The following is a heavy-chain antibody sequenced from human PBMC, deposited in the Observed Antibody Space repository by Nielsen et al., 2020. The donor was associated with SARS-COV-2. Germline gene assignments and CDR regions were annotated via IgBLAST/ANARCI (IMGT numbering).Heavy chain of an antibody. J-gene: IGHJ4*02. CDR2: ISWNSGSI. D-gene: IGHD2-8*01. CDR1: GFTFDDYA. Sequence: GGSLRLSCAASGFTFDDYAMHWVRQAPGKGLEWVSGISWNSGSIGYADSVKGRFTISRDNAKNSLYLQMNSLRAEDTALYYCATEYDYVGYWGQGTLVTVSS. V-gene: IGHV3-9*01. CDR3: ATEYDYVGY.